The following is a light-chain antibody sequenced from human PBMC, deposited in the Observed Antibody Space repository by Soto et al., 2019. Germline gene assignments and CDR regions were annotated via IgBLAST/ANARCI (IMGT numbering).Light chain of an antibody. V-gene: IGKV3-15*01. J-gene: IGKJ4*01. CDR2: GAY. Sequence: EIVLTQSPGTLSLSPGESVTLSCRGSQSVDINLAWYQQRAGQAPRLLVYGAYTKATDMPARFSGSGSGTHFTLTINSLEPEDFAVYYCQQSGNWPPLTCGGGTKVDIK. CDR1: QSVDIN. CDR3: QQSGNWPPLT.